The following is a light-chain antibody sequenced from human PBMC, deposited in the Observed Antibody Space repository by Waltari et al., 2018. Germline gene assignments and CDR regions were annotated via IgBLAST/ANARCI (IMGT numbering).Light chain of an antibody. CDR1: KLGDQF. CDR3: QTWDSRTAI. V-gene: IGLV3-1*01. Sequence: SYELTQPPSLSVSPGQTASITCSGDKLGDQFASWYQQRPGQSPTLVIYQDTKRPSGIPERCSGSNSGNTATLTIRGTQALDEADYYCQTWDSRTAIFGTGTKVTVV. CDR2: QDT. J-gene: IGLJ1*01.